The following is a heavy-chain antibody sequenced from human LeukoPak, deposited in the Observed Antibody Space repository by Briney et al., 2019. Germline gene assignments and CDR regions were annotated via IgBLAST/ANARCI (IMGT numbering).Heavy chain of an antibody. CDR2: ISYDGSNK. CDR3: VVGIAVAAPDY. J-gene: IGHJ4*02. D-gene: IGHD6-19*01. CDR1: GFTFSSYG. V-gene: IGHV3-30*03. Sequence: PGGSLRLSCAASGFTFSSYGMHWVRQAPGKGLEWVAVISYDGSNKYYADSAKGRFTISRDNSKNTLYLQMNSLRAEDTAVYYCVVGIAVAAPDYWGQGTLVTVSS.